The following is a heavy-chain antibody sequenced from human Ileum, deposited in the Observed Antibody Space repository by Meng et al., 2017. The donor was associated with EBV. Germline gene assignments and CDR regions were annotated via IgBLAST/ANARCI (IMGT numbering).Heavy chain of an antibody. CDR2: IQHSGST. CDR1: GGSISSGGHS. CDR3: ARAHPVVYFFDY. V-gene: IGHV4-30-2*01. D-gene: IGHD4-23*01. J-gene: IGHJ4*02. Sequence: LRREGSGSGLVTPSQTLSLTCAVSGGSISSGGHSWSWIRQPPGKGLEWIGDIQHSGSTYYNSSLKSRVTISVDRSRNQFSLKLSSVTAADTAVYYCARAHPVVYFFDYWGQGTLVTVSS.